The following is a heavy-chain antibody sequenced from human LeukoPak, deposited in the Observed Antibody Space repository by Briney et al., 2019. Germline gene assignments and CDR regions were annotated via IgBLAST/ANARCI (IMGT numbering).Heavy chain of an antibody. J-gene: IGHJ4*02. CDR2: IYPGDSDT. CDR3: ARHFGASGTYNAPFDY. Sequence: GESLKISCKGSGYSFTSNWIGWVRQMPGKGLEWMGIIYPGDSDTRYSPSFQGQVTISADKSISTAYLQWSSLKASDTAMYYCARHFGASGTYNAPFDYWGQGTLVTVSS. CDR1: GYSFTSNW. D-gene: IGHD1-26*01. V-gene: IGHV5-51*01.